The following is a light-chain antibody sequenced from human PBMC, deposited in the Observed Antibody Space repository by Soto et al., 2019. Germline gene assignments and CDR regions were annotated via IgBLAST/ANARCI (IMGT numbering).Light chain of an antibody. CDR2: SAS. V-gene: IGKV3-20*01. CDR3: QQYGSSPQFT. Sequence: EILLTQSPGTLSLSPGERATLSCRASQSVSSNSLAWYQQKPGQAPRLLIYSASNRATGIPDRFSGSGSETDFTLTISRLEPPDFAVYYCQQYGSSPQFTFGPGTKVDIK. CDR1: QSVSSNS. J-gene: IGKJ3*01.